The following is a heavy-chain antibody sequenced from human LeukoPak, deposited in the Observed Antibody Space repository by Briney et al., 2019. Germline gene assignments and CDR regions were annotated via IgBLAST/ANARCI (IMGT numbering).Heavy chain of an antibody. Sequence: SETLSLTCTVSGGSISSYYWSWIRQPPGKGLEWIGYIYYSGSTNYNPSLKSRVTISVDTSKNQFPLKLSSVTAADTAVYYCARLRYCSSTSCYGWFDPWGQGTLVTVSS. J-gene: IGHJ5*02. CDR2: IYYSGST. CDR3: ARLRYCSSTSCYGWFDP. V-gene: IGHV4-59*08. CDR1: GGSISSYY. D-gene: IGHD2-2*01.